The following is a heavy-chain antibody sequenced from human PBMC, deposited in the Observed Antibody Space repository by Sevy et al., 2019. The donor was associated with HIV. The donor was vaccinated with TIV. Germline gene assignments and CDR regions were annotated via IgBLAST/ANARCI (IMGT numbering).Heavy chain of an antibody. V-gene: IGHV3-30*02. CDR1: GFSYSSYG. D-gene: IGHD2-21*01. CDR2: IQYDGSNK. CDR3: VKEGGGEGGDH. Sequence: GGSLRLSCAASGFSYSSYGMHWVRQAPGKGLEWVAYIQYDGSNKDYADSVKGRFTISRDNSKNTLDLHMNSLRVEDTAVYYCVKEGGGEGGDHWGQGTLVTVSS. J-gene: IGHJ4*02.